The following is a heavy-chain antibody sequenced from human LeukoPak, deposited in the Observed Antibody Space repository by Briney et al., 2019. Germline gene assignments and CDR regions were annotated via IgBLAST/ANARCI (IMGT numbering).Heavy chain of an antibody. D-gene: IGHD6-19*01. J-gene: IGHJ4*02. CDR3: ARCSSGWYCHFDY. V-gene: IGHV4-39*01. CDR1: GGSISSSSYY. CDR2: IYYSGST. Sequence: PSETLSLTCAVSGGSISSSSYYWGWIRQPPGKGLEWIGNIYYSGSTSCNPSLKSRVAISVDTSKNQFSLKLSSVTAADTAVYYCARCSSGWYCHFDYWGQGTLVTVSS.